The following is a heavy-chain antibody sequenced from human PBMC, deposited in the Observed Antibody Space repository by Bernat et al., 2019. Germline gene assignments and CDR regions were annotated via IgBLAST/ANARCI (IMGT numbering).Heavy chain of an antibody. D-gene: IGHD1-26*01. J-gene: IGHJ4*02. CDR3: SRSRGTKWELLGFDY. CDR2: IYYSGST. V-gene: IGHV4-59*08. Sequence: QLQLQESGPGLVKPSATLSLTCTVSGGSISSSYYWSWIRQPPGKGLEWIGYIYYSGSTNYNPSLKSRDTVSVDTSKNQFSLKLGSVTAADPAVYYCSRSRGTKWELLGFDYWGQGTLVTVSS. CDR1: GGSISSSYY.